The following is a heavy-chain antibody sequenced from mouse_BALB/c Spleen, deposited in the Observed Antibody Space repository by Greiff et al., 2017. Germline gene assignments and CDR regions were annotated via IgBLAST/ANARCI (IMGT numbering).Heavy chain of an antibody. J-gene: IGHJ3*01. CDR3: ARSNDYDLWFAY. V-gene: IGHV5-17*02. CDR2: ISSGSSTI. D-gene: IGHD2-4*01. CDR1: GFTFSSFG. Sequence: EVKVVESGGGLVQPGGSRKLSCAASGFTFSSFGMHWVRQAPEKGLEWVAYISSGSSTIYYADTVKGRFTISRDNPKNTLFLQMTSLRSEDTAMYYCARSNDYDLWFAYWGQGTLVTVSA.